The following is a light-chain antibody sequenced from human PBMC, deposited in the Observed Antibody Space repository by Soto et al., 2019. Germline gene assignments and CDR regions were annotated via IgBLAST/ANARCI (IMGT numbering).Light chain of an antibody. J-gene: IGKJ4*01. V-gene: IGKV3-11*01. CDR3: QQRNNWPPELT. CDR2: DAS. Sequence: DIVLTQSPATLSLSPGERATLSCRSSQSVGSYLGWYQQKPGPAPRLLIHDASNRATGIPARFSGSGFGTDFTRTISSLEPEEFAVYYCQQRNNWPPELTLGGGTKVDI. CDR1: QSVGSY.